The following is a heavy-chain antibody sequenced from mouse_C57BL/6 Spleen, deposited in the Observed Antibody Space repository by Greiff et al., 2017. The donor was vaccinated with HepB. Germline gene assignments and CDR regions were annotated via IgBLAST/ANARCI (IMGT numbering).Heavy chain of an antibody. J-gene: IGHJ2*01. CDR2: IYPSDSET. V-gene: IGHV1-61*01. CDR3: ARGGGGSSDY. Sequence: QVHVKQPGAELVRPGSSVKLSCKASGYTFTSYWMDWVKQRPGQGLEWIGNIYPSDSETHYNQKFKDKATLTVDKSSSTAYMQLSSLTSEDSAVYYCARGGGGSSDYWGQGTTLTVSS. D-gene: IGHD1-1*01. CDR1: GYTFTSYW.